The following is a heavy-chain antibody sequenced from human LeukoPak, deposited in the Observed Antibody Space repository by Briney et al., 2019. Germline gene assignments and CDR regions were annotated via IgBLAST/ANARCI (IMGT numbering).Heavy chain of an antibody. CDR3: ARDLSGSLYFDY. D-gene: IGHD3-10*01. Sequence: SETLSLTCTVSGASISSYYYNWIRQTAGRGLEWIGRLYINGSTDYNPSLKSRVTISVDTSNNQFSLNLNSVTAADTAVYFCARDLSGSLYFDYWGQGVLVTVSS. V-gene: IGHV4-4*07. CDR1: GASISSYY. CDR2: LYINGST. J-gene: IGHJ4*02.